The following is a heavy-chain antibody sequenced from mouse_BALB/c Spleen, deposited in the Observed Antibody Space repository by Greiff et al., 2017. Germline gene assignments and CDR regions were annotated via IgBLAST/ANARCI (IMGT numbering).Heavy chain of an antibody. D-gene: IGHD1-2*01. V-gene: IGHV7-3*02. J-gene: IGHJ2*01. CDR3: ARLITTGFDY. CDR1: GFTFTDYY. CDR2: IRNKANGYTT. Sequence: EVMLVESGGGLVQPGGSLRLSCATSGFTFTDYYMSWVRQPPGKALEWLGFIRNKANGYTTEYSASVKGRFTISRDNSQSILYLQMNTLRAEDSATYYCARLITTGFDYWGQGTTLTVSS.